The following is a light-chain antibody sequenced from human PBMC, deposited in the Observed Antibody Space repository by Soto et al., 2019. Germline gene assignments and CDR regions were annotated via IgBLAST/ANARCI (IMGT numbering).Light chain of an antibody. Sequence: EIVLTQSPATLSLSPGERATLSCRASQSVSSYLAWYQQKPGQAPRLLIYDASNRATGIPARFSGSGSGTDFTRTISSLEPEDFAVYYCQQRSNSFGPGTKVDIK. CDR1: QSVSSY. V-gene: IGKV3-11*01. J-gene: IGKJ3*01. CDR2: DAS. CDR3: QQRSNS.